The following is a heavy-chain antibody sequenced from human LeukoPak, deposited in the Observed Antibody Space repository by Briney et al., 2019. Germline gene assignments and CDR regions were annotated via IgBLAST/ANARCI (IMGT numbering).Heavy chain of an antibody. J-gene: IGHJ5*02. D-gene: IGHD2-15*01. CDR3: AKLGIVVVVAATTWFDP. Sequence: GGSLRLSCAASGFTFSSYAVRWVRQAPGKGLEWVSAISGSGGSTYYADSVKGRFTISRDNSKNTLYLQMNSLRAEDTAVYYCAKLGIVVVVAATTWFDPWGQGTLVTVSS. CDR2: ISGSGGST. V-gene: IGHV3-23*01. CDR1: GFTFSSYA.